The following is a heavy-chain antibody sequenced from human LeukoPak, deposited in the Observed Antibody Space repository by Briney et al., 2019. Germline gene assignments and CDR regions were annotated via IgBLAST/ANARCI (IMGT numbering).Heavy chain of an antibody. V-gene: IGHV1-8*01. J-gene: IGHJ6*02. D-gene: IGHD3-10*01. Sequence: ASVKVSCKASGYTFTSYDINRVRQATGQGLEWMGWMNPNSGNTGYAQKFQGRVTMTRNTSISTAYMELSSLRSEDTAVYYCARGLGFWVYYYYYGMDVWGQGTTVTVSS. CDR1: GYTFTSYD. CDR2: MNPNSGNT. CDR3: ARGLGFWVYYYYYGMDV.